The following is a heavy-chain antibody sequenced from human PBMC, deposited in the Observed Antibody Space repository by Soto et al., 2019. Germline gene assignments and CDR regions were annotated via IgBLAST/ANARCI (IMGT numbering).Heavy chain of an antibody. CDR1: GYTFTSYD. J-gene: IGHJ4*02. D-gene: IGHD2-15*01. CDR2: MNPNSGNT. Sequence: QEQLVQSGAEVKKPGSSVKVSCKASGYTFTSYDMNWERQATGQGLDWMGWMNPNSGNTGYAQKFQGRVTMTRNTSISTAYMELSSLRSEDTAVYYCARGYCSGGSCYGYYFDYWGQGTLVTVSS. V-gene: IGHV1-8*01. CDR3: ARGYCSGGSCYGYYFDY.